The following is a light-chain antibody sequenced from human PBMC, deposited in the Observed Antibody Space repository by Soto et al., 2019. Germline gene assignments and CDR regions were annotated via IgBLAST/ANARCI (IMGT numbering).Light chain of an antibody. V-gene: IGKV3-20*01. CDR2: GAS. Sequence: EIVMTQFPATLSVSPWERATLSCRASQSVSSNLAWYQQKPGQAPRLLIYGASSRATGIPDRCSGSGSGTDFTLTISRLEPEDFAVYYCQQYGSSPLFGPGTKVDIK. CDR1: QSVSSN. CDR3: QQYGSSPL. J-gene: IGKJ3*01.